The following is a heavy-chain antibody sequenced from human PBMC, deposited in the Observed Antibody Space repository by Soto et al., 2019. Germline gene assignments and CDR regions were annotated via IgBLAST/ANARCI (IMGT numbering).Heavy chain of an antibody. Sequence: ASVKVSCKASGYTFTSYGISWVRQAPGQGLEWMGWISAYNGNTNYAQKLQGRVTMTTDTSTSTAYMELRSLRSDDTAVYYCARVHYYDSSGYYYIFYYWGQGTLVTVSS. CDR1: GYTFTSYG. D-gene: IGHD3-22*01. CDR2: ISAYNGNT. V-gene: IGHV1-18*01. J-gene: IGHJ4*02. CDR3: ARVHYYDSSGYYYIFYY.